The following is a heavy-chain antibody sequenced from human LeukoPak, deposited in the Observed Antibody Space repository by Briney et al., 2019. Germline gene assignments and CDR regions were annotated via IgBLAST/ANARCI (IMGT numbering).Heavy chain of an antibody. CDR1: GFIFSDYY. J-gene: IGHJ4*02. Sequence: PGGSLRLSCAASGFIFSDYYMSWIRQAPGKGLEWVAGIIWNGVNTAYADFVKGRFTISRDNAKNSLYLQMNSLRAEDTALYYCARGNYYDSTGYYYRSPFDYWGQGTLVTVS. V-gene: IGHV3-20*04. CDR3: ARGNYYDSTGYYYRSPFDY. D-gene: IGHD3-22*01. CDR2: IIWNGVNT.